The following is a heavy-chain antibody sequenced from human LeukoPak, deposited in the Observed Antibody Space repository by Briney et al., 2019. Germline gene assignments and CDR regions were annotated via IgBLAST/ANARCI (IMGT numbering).Heavy chain of an antibody. CDR1: GGSFSGYY. CDR3: ARGRPQFDI. V-gene: IGHV4-34*01. Sequence: SDTLSLTCAVYGGSFSGYYWSWIRQPPGEGLEWIGEINHSGSTNYNPSLKSRVTISVDTSKNQFSLKLSSVTAADTAVYYCARGRPQFDIWGQGTMVTVSS. CDR2: INHSGST. J-gene: IGHJ3*02.